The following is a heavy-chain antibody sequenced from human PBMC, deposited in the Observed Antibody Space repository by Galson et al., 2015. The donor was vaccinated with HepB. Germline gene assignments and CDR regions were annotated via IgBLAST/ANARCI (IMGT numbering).Heavy chain of an antibody. D-gene: IGHD3-10*02. J-gene: IGHJ3*02. CDR1: GYTFSNYG. CDR3: ARDVRYAFEM. V-gene: IGHV1-18*01. Sequence: SVKVSCKASGYTFSNYGISWVRQAPGQGLEWMGWISTNSGNTYYAQKFQDRLIMTTEGSTSTAYMELRSLTSDDTAFYYCARDVRYAFEMWGQGTMVTVS. CDR2: ISTNSGNT.